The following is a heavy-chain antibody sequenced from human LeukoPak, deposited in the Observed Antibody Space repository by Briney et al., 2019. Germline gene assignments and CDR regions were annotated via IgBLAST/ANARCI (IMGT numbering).Heavy chain of an antibody. D-gene: IGHD3-10*02. Sequence: RPSETLSLTCTVSGGSISSYSWSWIRQPPGKGLEWIGYIYHSGSTNYNPSLKSRVTISPDTSKNQFSLKLSSVTAADTAVYYCARVYNYVFDYWGQGTLVTVSS. CDR3: ARVYNYVFDY. V-gene: IGHV4-59*01. CDR1: GGSISSYS. J-gene: IGHJ4*02. CDR2: IYHSGST.